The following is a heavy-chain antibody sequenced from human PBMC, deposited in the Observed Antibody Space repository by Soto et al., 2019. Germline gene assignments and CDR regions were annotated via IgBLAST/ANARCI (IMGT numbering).Heavy chain of an antibody. D-gene: IGHD3-9*01. CDR1: GFTFSSYS. Sequence: GGSLRLSCAASGFTFSSYSMNWVRQAPGKGLEWVSYISSSSSTIYYADSVKGRFTISRDNAKNSLYLQMNSLRAEDTAVYYCARDRSGVRYFDWLYSYGMDVWGQGTTVTVSS. CDR2: ISSSSSTI. V-gene: IGHV3-48*01. J-gene: IGHJ6*02. CDR3: ARDRSGVRYFDWLYSYGMDV.